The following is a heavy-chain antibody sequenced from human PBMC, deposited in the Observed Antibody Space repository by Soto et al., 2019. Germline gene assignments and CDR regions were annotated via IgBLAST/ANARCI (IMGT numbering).Heavy chain of an antibody. CDR2: IVVGSGNT. D-gene: IGHD1-20*01. V-gene: IGHV1-58*01. J-gene: IGHJ4*02. Sequence: SVKVSCKASGFTFTSSAVQWVRQARGQRLEWIGWIVVGSGNTNYAQKFQERVTITRDMSTRTAYMELSSLRSEDTAVYYCAADLTGHTGHDYWGQGILVTVSS. CDR1: GFTFTSSA. CDR3: AADLTGHTGHDY.